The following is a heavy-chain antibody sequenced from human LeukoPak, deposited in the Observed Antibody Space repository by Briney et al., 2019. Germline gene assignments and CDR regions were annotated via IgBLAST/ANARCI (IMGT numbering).Heavy chain of an antibody. J-gene: IGHJ4*01. CDR3: AKKKQQLGSLDF. D-gene: IGHD6-13*01. Sequence: GGSLRLSCAASGFTFSSYAMSWVRQAPGKGLEWVSAISGSGGSAYYADSVKGRFTISRDNSKNTLYLQMNSLRAEDTAVYYWAKKKQQLGSLDFWGQGTLGTGSP. CDR2: ISGSGGSA. V-gene: IGHV3-23*01. CDR1: GFTFSSYA.